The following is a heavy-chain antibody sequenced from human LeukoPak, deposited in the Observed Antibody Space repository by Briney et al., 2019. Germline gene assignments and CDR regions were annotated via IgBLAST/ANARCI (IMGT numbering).Heavy chain of an antibody. CDR3: AAILTGYFGAFDI. V-gene: IGHV3-23*01. J-gene: IGHJ3*02. CDR2: ISGSGGST. D-gene: IGHD3-9*01. CDR1: GFTFSSYA. Sequence: GGSLRLSCAASGFTFSSYAMSWVRQAPGKGLEWVSAISGSGGSTYYADSVKGRFTISRDSSKNTLYLQMNSLRAEDTAVYYCAAILTGYFGAFDIWGQGTMVTVSS.